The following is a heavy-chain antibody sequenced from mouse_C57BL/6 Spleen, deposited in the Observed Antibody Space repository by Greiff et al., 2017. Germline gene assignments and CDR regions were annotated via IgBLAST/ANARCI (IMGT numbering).Heavy chain of an antibody. V-gene: IGHV14-4*01. CDR3: TTGWSTYYFDY. D-gene: IGHD5-1*01. Sequence: EVQLVESGAELVRPGASVKLSCTASGFNIKDDYMPWVKQRPEQGLEWIGWIDPANGDTEYASKFQGKATITADTSANTAYLQLSSLTSVDTAVYYCTTGWSTYYFDYWGQGTTLTVSS. CDR2: IDPANGDT. J-gene: IGHJ2*01. CDR1: GFNIKDDY.